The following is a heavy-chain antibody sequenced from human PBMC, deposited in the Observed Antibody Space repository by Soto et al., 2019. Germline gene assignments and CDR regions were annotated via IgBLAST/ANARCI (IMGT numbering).Heavy chain of an antibody. CDR1: GGTFSSYA. D-gene: IGHD3-22*01. J-gene: IGHJ4*02. V-gene: IGHV1-69*01. CDR3: ATSVRNYYDSSGYYYDFDY. CDR2: IIPIFGTA. Sequence: QVPLVQSGAEVKKPGSSVKVSCKASGGTFSSYAISWVRQAPGQGLEWMGGIIPIFGTANYAQKFQGRVTITADESTSTAYMELSSLRSEDTAVYYCATSVRNYYDSSGYYYDFDYWGQGTLVTVSS.